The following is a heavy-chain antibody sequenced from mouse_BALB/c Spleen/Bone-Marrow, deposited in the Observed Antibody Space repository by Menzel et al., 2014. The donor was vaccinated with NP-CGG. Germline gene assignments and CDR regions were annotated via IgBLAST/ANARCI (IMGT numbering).Heavy chain of an antibody. CDR3: ARGDSSGYGYAMDY. J-gene: IGHJ4*01. CDR1: GYSITSGYY. D-gene: IGHD3-2*01. V-gene: IGHV3-6*02. Sequence: EVQVVESGPGLVKPSQSLSLTCSVTGYSITSGYYWNWIRQFPGNKLEWMGYISYDGSNNYNPSLKNRISITRDTSKNQFFLKLNSVTTEDTATYYCARGDSSGYGYAMDYWGQGTSVTVSS. CDR2: ISYDGSN.